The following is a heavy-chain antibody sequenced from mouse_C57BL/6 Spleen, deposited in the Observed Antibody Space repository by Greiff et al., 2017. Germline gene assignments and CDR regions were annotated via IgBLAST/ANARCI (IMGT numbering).Heavy chain of an antibody. Sequence: EVQLQESGPGLVKPSQSLSLTCSVTGYSITSGYYWNWIRQFPGHKLEWMGYISYDGSNNYNPSFKNRISITRDTSTNPSFLKLNSVTTEDAATVYCARRGDYYFDYWGQGTTLTVSS. CDR3: ARRGDYYFDY. CDR1: GYSITSGYY. J-gene: IGHJ2*01. V-gene: IGHV3-6*01. CDR2: ISYDGSN. D-gene: IGHD2-13*01.